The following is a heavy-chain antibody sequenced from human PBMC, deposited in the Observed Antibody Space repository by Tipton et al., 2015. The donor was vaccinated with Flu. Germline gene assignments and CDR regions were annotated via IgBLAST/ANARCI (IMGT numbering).Heavy chain of an antibody. Sequence: TLSLTCTVSGGSISSGSYYWSWIRQHPGKGLEWIGYIYYSGSTYYNPSLRSRVTISVDASKNQFSLKLSSVTAADTAVYYCARVGEWERLFDYWGQGTLVTVSS. CDR2: IYYSGST. J-gene: IGHJ4*02. V-gene: IGHV4-31*03. D-gene: IGHD1-26*01. CDR1: GGSISSGSYY. CDR3: ARVGEWERLFDY.